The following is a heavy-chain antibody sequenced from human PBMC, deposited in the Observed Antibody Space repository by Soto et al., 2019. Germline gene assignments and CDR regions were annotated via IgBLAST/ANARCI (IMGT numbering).Heavy chain of an antibody. V-gene: IGHV1-18*01. Sequence: QVQLVQSGPEVKKPGASVKVSCKTSGYTFTNYGISWVRQAPGQGLEWMGWITTDKGKTTYAQKFQGRVTMTTDTSTSTAYMELRSLRSDDTAMYYCATRSPPFDYWGQGTLVTVSS. CDR2: ITTDKGKT. J-gene: IGHJ4*02. CDR3: ATRSPPFDY. CDR1: GYTFTNYG.